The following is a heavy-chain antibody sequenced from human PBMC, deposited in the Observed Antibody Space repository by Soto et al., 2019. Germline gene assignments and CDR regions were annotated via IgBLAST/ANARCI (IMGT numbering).Heavy chain of an antibody. J-gene: IGHJ5*02. CDR2: IGGTGSDT. CDR1: GFTFGAYA. D-gene: IGHD3-10*01. Sequence: QLLESGGGLVQPGGSLRVHCVASGFTFGAYAMTWVRQAPGRGLEWVSSIGGTGSDTYYAASVKGRFIISRDNSKSTLYLQMNNLRAEDTAIYYCAKDAVPYNGQWDWFDTWGQGTLVTVSS. V-gene: IGHV3-23*01. CDR3: AKDAVPYNGQWDWFDT.